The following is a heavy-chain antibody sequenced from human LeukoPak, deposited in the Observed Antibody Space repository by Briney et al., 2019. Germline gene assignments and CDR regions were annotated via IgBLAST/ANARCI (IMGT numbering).Heavy chain of an antibody. V-gene: IGHV4-4*07. CDR3: ARNIVATIAFDY. D-gene: IGHD5-12*01. Sequence: WVGRIYRSGSTNYNPSLKRRGTMSVDTSKNQFSLKLSSVTAADTAVYYCARNIVATIAFDYWGQGTLVTVSS. J-gene: IGHJ4*02. CDR2: IYRSGST.